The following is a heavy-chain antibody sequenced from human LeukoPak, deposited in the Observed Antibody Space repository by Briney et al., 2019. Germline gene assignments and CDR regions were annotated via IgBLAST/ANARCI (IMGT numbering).Heavy chain of an antibody. CDR1: GFTFSSYA. Sequence: GGSLRLSCAVSGFTFSSYAMSWVRQAPGKGLEWVSAISGSGGSTSYADSVKGRFTISRDNSKNTLNLQMNSLRAEDTAVYYCAKDNGRYYYNGMDVWGQGTTVTVSS. CDR3: AKDNGRYYYNGMDV. CDR2: ISGSGGST. V-gene: IGHV3-23*01. J-gene: IGHJ6*02.